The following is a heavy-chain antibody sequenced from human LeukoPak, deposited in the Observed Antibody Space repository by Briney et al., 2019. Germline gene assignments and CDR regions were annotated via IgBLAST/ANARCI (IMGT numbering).Heavy chain of an antibody. CDR1: GFTFGDYA. J-gene: IGHJ4*02. V-gene: IGHV3-49*04. Sequence: GGSLRLSCTASGFTFGDYAMSWVRQAPGKGLEWVGFIRSKAYGGTTEYAASVKGRFTISSDDSKSIAYLQMNSLKTEDTAVYYCTPLSDYFDYWGQGTLVTVSS. D-gene: IGHD2/OR15-2a*01. CDR3: TPLSDYFDY. CDR2: IRSKAYGGTT.